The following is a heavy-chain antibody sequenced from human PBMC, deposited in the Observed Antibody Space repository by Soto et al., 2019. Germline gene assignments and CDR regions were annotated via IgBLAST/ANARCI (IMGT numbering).Heavy chain of an antibody. CDR3: AKHYDILTGYHYGMDV. CDR1: GYTFTSYG. V-gene: IGHV1-18*01. D-gene: IGHD3-9*01. J-gene: IGHJ6*02. CDR2: ISAYNGNT. Sequence: GASVKVSCKASGYTFTSYGISWVRQAPGQGLEWMGWISAYNGNTNYAQKLQGRVTMTTDTSTSTAYMELRSLRSDDTAVYYCAKHYDILTGYHYGMDVWGQGTTVTVSS.